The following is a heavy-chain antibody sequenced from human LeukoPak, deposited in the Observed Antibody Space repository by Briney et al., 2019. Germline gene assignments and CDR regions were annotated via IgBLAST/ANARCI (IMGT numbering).Heavy chain of an antibody. J-gene: IGHJ4*02. CDR2: INPNSANT. V-gene: IGHV1-8*02. CDR1: EYTFSTYD. Sequence: ASVKVSCKASEYTFSTYDINWVRQAPGQGLEWMGWINPNSANTGYAQKFQGRVTMTRNTSISTAYMELSSLRSEDTAVYYCARLNYYDSSGPADYWGQGTLVTVSS. CDR3: ARLNYYDSSGPADY. D-gene: IGHD3-22*01.